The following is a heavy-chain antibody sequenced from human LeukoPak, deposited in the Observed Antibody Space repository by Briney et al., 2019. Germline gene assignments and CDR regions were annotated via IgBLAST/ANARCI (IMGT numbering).Heavy chain of an antibody. CDR2: INPSGGST. D-gene: IGHD6-19*01. V-gene: IGHV1-46*01. CDR1: GYTFTGYY. J-gene: IGHJ5*02. CDR3: ARDDPLDKISSGWGP. Sequence: ASVKVSCKASGYTFTGYYIHWVRQAPGQGLEWMGIINPSGGSTSYAQKFQGRVTMTRDTSTSTVYMELSSLRSEDTAVYYCARDDPLDKISSGWGPWGQGTLVTVSS.